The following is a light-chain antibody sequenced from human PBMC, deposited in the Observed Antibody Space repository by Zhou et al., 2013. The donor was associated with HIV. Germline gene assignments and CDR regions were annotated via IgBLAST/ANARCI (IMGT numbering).Light chain of an antibody. CDR2: GTS. V-gene: IGKV3-15*01. Sequence: EIVLTQSPGTLSLSPGERATLSCRASQSVSTNLAWYRQKPGQAPRLLIYGTSTRATGVPARFIGSGSGTEFTLTISSMQSEDFAVYYCQQYNNWPIAFGQGTRLEIK. CDR3: QQYNNWPIA. J-gene: IGKJ5*01. CDR1: QSVSTN.